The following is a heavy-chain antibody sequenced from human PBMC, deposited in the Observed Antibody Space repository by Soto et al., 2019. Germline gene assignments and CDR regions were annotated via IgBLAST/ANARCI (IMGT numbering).Heavy chain of an antibody. J-gene: IGHJ4*02. Sequence: GGSLRLSCAASGFTFSSYGMHWVRQAPGKGLEWVAVIWYDGSNKYYADSVKGRFTISRDNSKNTLYLQMNSLRAEDTAVYYCAREGSGYEDGFDYWGQGTLVTVSS. D-gene: IGHD5-12*01. V-gene: IGHV3-33*01. CDR2: IWYDGSNK. CDR1: GFTFSSYG. CDR3: AREGSGYEDGFDY.